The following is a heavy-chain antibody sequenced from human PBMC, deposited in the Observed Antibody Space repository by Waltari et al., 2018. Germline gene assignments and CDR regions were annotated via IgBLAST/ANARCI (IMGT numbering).Heavy chain of an antibody. V-gene: IGHV1-8*01. D-gene: IGHD2-2*02. J-gene: IGHJ4*02. CDR2: MNPNSGNT. CDR1: GYTFTSYD. CDR3: ARAQIPQRQGGFDY. Sequence: QVQLVQSGAEVKKPGASVKVSCKASGYTFTSYDINWVRQATGQGLEWMGWMNPNSGNTGNAQKFQGRFTMTRNTSISTAYMELSSLRSEDTAVYYCARAQIPQRQGGFDYWGQGTLVTVSS.